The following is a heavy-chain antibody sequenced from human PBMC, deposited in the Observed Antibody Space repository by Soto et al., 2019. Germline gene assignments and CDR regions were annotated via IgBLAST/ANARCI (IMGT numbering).Heavy chain of an antibody. CDR1: GYGFTSYW. D-gene: IGHD3-9*01. Sequence: GESLKISCKGSGYGFTSYWISWVRQMPGKGLEWMGRIDPSDSYTNYSPSFQGHVTISADKSISTAYLQWSSLKASDTAMYYCARVLRYFDWLTGPLDAFDIWGQGTMVTVSS. V-gene: IGHV5-10-1*01. CDR2: IDPSDSYT. CDR3: ARVLRYFDWLTGPLDAFDI. J-gene: IGHJ3*02.